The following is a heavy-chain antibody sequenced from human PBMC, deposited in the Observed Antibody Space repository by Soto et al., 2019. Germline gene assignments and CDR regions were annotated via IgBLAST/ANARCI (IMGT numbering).Heavy chain of an antibody. J-gene: IGHJ3*02. Sequence: SETLSLTCTVSGGSTSRGGYYWTWIRQHPVRGLEWIAYIYYSGNTFYNPSLKSRLTISLDTSKNQFSLNLTSVTAADTAVYYCARGAADYGDAFDIWGQGTMVTVSS. CDR2: IYYSGNT. V-gene: IGHV4-31*03. CDR3: ARGAADYGDAFDI. CDR1: GGSTSRGGYY. D-gene: IGHD4-17*01.